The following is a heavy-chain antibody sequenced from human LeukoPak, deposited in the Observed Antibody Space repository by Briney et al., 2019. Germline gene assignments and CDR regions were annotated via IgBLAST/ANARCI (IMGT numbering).Heavy chain of an antibody. D-gene: IGHD1-26*01. J-gene: IGHJ4*02. CDR1: GGSFSGYY. Sequence: PSETLSLTCAVYGGSFSGYYWSWVRQAPGKGLEWVSVIYSGGSTYYADSVKGRFTISRHNSKNTLYLQMNSLRAEDTAVYYCARDDREGGFDYWGQGTLVTVSS. CDR2: IYSGGST. CDR3: ARDDREGGFDY. V-gene: IGHV3-53*04.